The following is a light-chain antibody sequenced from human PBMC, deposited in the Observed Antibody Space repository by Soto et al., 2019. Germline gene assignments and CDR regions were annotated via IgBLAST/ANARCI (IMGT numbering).Light chain of an antibody. J-gene: IGKJ4*01. CDR1: ESISDY. Sequence: IQLTQSPSSLSASVGDRVTIACRASESISDYLNWYQHKPGEAPKVLVYSASTLRGGVPSRFNGTGSGTEFTLTISSLQPEDVATYYCQQTFSNLLSFGGGTKVEIK. CDR2: SAS. CDR3: QQTFSNLLS. V-gene: IGKV1-39*01.